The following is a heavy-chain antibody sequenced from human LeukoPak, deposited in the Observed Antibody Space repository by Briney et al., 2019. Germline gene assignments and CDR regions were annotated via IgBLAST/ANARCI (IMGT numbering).Heavy chain of an antibody. D-gene: IGHD3-10*01. CDR2: IKEDGSEK. V-gene: IGHV3-7*01. Sequence: GGSLRLSCAASGFTFSSYWMTWVRQAPGKGLEWVANIKEDGSEKYYEDSVKGRFTISRDNAKNSVYLQMNSLRVEDTAVYYCARRGWYSDHWGQGTLVTVSS. J-gene: IGHJ4*02. CDR1: GFTFSSYW. CDR3: ARRGWYSDH.